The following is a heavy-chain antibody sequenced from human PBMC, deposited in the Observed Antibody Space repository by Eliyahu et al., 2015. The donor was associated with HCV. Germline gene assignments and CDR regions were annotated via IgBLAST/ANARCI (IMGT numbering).Heavy chain of an antibody. J-gene: IGHJ4*02. Sequence: EVQLVESGGGLVQPGRSLRLSCAASGFXFDDYAMHWVRQAPGKGLEWVSGISWNSGSIGYADSVKGRFTISRDNAKNSLYLQMNSLRAEDTALYYCAVAQGEYCSSTSCTWGYFDYWGQGTLVTVSS. CDR3: AVAQGEYCSSTSCTWGYFDY. CDR2: ISWNSGSI. V-gene: IGHV3-9*01. CDR1: GFXFDDYA. D-gene: IGHD2-2*01.